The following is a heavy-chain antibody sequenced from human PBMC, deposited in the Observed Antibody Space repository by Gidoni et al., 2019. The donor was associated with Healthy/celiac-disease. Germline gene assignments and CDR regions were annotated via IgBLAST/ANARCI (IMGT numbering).Heavy chain of an antibody. J-gene: IGHJ5*02. CDR1: GFTFSRYA. D-gene: IGHD2-2*01. CDR2: ISGSGGST. Sequence: EVQLLESGGGLVQPGGSLRLSCAASGFTFSRYAMSWVRQAPGKGLEGVSAISGSGGSTYYADSVKGRFTISRDNSKNTLYLQMNSLRAEDTAVYYCAKGTGVVVVPAARGPFDPWGQGTLVTVSS. V-gene: IGHV3-23*01. CDR3: AKGTGVVVVPAARGPFDP.